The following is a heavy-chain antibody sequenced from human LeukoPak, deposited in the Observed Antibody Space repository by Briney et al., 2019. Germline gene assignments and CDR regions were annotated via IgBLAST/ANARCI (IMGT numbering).Heavy chain of an antibody. CDR1: GGTFSSYA. J-gene: IGHJ4*02. Sequence: ASVKVSCKASGGTFSSYAISWVRQAPGQGLEWMGGIIPIFGTANYAQKFHGRVTITADESSNTAYMELRSLRSDDTAVYYCARESGDYVWGSYPFDYWGQGTLVTVSS. V-gene: IGHV1-69*13. CDR3: ARESGDYVWGSYPFDY. CDR2: IIPIFGTA. D-gene: IGHD3-16*02.